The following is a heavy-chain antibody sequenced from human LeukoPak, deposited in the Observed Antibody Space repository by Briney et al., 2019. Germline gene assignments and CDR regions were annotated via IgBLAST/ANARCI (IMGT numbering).Heavy chain of an antibody. CDR3: AIIPREEDSSGPPGAFDI. CDR2: TYYRSKWYN. V-gene: IGHV6-1*01. J-gene: IGHJ3*02. CDR1: GDSVSSNSAA. D-gene: IGHD3-22*01. Sequence: SQTLSLTCAISGDSVSSNSAAWNWIRQSPSRGLEWLGRTYYRSKWYNDYAVSVKSRITINPDTSKNQFSLQLNSVTPEDTAVYYCAIIPREEDSSGPPGAFDIWGQGTMVTVSS.